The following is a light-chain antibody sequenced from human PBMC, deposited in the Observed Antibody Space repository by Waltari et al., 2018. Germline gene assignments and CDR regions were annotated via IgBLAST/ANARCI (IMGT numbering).Light chain of an antibody. J-gene: IGKJ1*01. CDR2: KAS. CDR1: QSISSW. V-gene: IGKV1-5*03. Sequence: DIQMTQSPSTLSASVGDAVTITCRASQSISSWLAWYQHKPGKAPKLLIYKASSLQSGVPSRFSGSGSGTEFTLIISSLQPDDLATYYCQQYSSNPWTFGQGTKVEIK. CDR3: QQYSSNPWT.